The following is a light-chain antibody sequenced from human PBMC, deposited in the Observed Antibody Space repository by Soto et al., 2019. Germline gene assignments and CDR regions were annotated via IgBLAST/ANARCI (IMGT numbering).Light chain of an antibody. CDR2: EVS. CDR1: SSDVGSYEY. V-gene: IGLV2-14*01. CDR3: SSYSSCNTPVV. Sequence: QSVLTQPASVSGSPGQSITISCTGTSSDVGSYEYVSWYQQHPGKAPKLMMYEVSNRPSGVSNRFSGSKSGNTASLTISGLRAEDEADYYCSSYSSCNTPVVFGGGTKRTVL. J-gene: IGLJ2*01.